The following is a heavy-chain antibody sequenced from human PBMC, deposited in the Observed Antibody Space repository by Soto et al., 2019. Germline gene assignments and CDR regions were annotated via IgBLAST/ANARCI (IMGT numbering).Heavy chain of an antibody. Sequence: EASVKVSCKASGYTFTSYAMHWVRQAPGQRLEWMGWINAGNGNTKYSQKFQGRVTITRDTSASTAYMELSSLRSEDTAVYYCARDMGFGLSDYWGQGTLVTVSS. CDR3: ARDMGFGLSDY. V-gene: IGHV1-3*01. J-gene: IGHJ4*02. D-gene: IGHD3-10*01. CDR2: INAGNGNT. CDR1: GYTFTSYA.